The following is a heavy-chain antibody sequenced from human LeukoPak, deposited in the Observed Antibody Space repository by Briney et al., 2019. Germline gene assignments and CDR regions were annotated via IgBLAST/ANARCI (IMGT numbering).Heavy chain of an antibody. D-gene: IGHD3-22*01. Sequence: PGGSLRLSCAASGFTFSSYWMHWVRQAPGKGLVWVSRINSDGSSATYADSVKGRFTISRDNAKYTLYLQMNSLRAEDTAVYYCARDTPRAYYYDSSGSREDYWGQGTLVTVSS. J-gene: IGHJ4*02. CDR3: ARDTPRAYYYDSSGSREDY. CDR1: GFTFSSYW. V-gene: IGHV3-74*01. CDR2: INSDGSSA.